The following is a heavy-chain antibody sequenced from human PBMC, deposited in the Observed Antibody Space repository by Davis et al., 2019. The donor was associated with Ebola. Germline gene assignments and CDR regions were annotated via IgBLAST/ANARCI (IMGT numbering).Heavy chain of an antibody. V-gene: IGHV1-2*04. CDR3: ARDNKLVGDWWFDP. CDR2: INPNSGGT. D-gene: IGHD2-21*01. Sequence: ASVKVSCKASGYTFTGYYMHWVRQAPGQGLEWMGWINPNSGGTNYAQKFQGWVTMTRDTSISTAYMELSSLRSEDTAVYYCARDNKLVGDWWFDPWGQGTLVTVSS. CDR1: GYTFTGYY. J-gene: IGHJ5*02.